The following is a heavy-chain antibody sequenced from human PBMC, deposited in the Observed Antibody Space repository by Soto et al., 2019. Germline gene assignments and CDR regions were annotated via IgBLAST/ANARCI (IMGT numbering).Heavy chain of an antibody. Sequence: SGPTLVNPTQTLTLTCTFSGFSLSTSGMCVSWIRQPPGKALEWLARIDWDDDKYYSTSLKTRLTISKDTSKNQVVLTMTNMDPVDTVTYYCARIVVVPAGAVGFDYWGQGTLVTVSS. D-gene: IGHD2-2*01. V-gene: IGHV2-70*11. CDR2: IDWDDDK. CDR3: ARIVVVPAGAVGFDY. J-gene: IGHJ4*02. CDR1: GFSLSTSGMC.